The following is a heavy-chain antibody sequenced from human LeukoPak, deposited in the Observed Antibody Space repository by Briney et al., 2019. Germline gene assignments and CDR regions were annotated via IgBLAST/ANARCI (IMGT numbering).Heavy chain of an antibody. V-gene: IGHV1-2*02. D-gene: IGHD2-2*01. CDR3: ARDGGYCSSTSCLGAFDY. J-gene: IGHJ4*02. CDR1: GYTFTGYY. CDR2: INPNSGGT. Sequence: AASVKVSCKASGYTFTGYYMHWVRQAPGQGLEWMGWINPNSGGTNYAQKFQGRVTMTRDTSISTAYMELSRLRSDDTAVYYCARDGGYCSSTSCLGAFDYWGQGTLVTVSS.